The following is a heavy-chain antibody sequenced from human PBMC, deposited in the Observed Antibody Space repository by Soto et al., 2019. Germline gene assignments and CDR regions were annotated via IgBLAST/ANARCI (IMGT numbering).Heavy chain of an antibody. CDR1: GGSISNYY. J-gene: IGHJ2*01. V-gene: IGHV4-59*08. Sequence: QVQLQESGPGLVKPSETLSLTCNVSGGSISNYYWSWIRQPPGKGLEWIGYIYYTGATNYNASLKSRVAISVDTSKNHFSLELSSVTAADTAVYYCARHDRIILVRGRWFFDLWGRGTLVTVSS. D-gene: IGHD3-10*01. CDR3: ARHDRIILVRGRWFFDL. CDR2: IYYTGAT.